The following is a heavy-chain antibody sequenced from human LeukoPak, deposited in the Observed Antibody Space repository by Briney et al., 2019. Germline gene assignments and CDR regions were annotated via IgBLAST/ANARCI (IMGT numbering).Heavy chain of an antibody. D-gene: IGHD3-10*01. Sequence: PSETLSLTCTVSGGSISSGSYYWSWIRQTAGKGLEWIGRIYTSGSTNYNPSLKSRVTISVDTSKNQFSLKLSSVTAADTAVYYCARGRYYGSGSSMYYFDYWGQGTLVTVSS. V-gene: IGHV4-61*02. CDR1: GGSISSGSYY. J-gene: IGHJ4*02. CDR2: IYTSGST. CDR3: ARGRYYGSGSSMYYFDY.